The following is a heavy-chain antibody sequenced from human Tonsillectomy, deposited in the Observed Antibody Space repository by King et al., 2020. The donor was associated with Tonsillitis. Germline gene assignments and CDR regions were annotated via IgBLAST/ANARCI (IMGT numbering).Heavy chain of an antibody. V-gene: IGHV3-48*03. CDR3: ASVAAHYSSAAIDF. J-gene: IGHJ4*02. Sequence: VQLVESGGGLVQPGGSLRLSCAASGFTFSDYELNWVRQAPGKGLEWVSYISSGGTIIYYADSVKGRFTISRDNAKNSLYLQMNNLRAEDTAVYYCASVAAHYSSAAIDFWGQGTLVTVSS. CDR1: GFTFSDYE. D-gene: IGHD6-19*01. CDR2: ISSGGTII.